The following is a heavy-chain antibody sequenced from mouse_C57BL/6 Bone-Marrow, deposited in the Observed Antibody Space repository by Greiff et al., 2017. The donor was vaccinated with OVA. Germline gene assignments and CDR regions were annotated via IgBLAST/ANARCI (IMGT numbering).Heavy chain of an antibody. D-gene: IGHD3-3*01. CDR3: VRHGDGGDWYFDV. CDR1: GFSFNTYA. Sequence: EVQVVESGGGLVQPKGSLKLSCAASGFSFNTYAMNWVRQAPGKGLEWVARIRSKSNNYATYYADSVKDRFTISRDDSASLLYLQMNNLKTEDTAMYYCVRHGDGGDWYFDVWGTGTTVTVSS. J-gene: IGHJ1*03. CDR2: IRSKSNNYAT. V-gene: IGHV10-1*01.